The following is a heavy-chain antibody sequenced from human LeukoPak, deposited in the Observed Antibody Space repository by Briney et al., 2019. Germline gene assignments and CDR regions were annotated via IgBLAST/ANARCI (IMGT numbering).Heavy chain of an antibody. CDR2: IYPGDSDT. J-gene: IGHJ6*02. V-gene: IGHV5-51*01. CDR1: GYSFTSYW. Sequence: GESLKISCKGSGYSFTSYWIGWVRQMPGKGLEWMGIIYPGDSDTRYSPSFQGQVTISADKSISTAYLQWSSLKASDTAMYYCARTKTVPHYGDDYYYYGMDVWGRGTTVTVSS. D-gene: IGHD4-17*01. CDR3: ARTKTVPHYGDDYYYYGMDV.